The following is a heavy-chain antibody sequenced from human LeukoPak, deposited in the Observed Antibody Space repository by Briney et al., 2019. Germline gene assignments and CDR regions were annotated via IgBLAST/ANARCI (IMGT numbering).Heavy chain of an antibody. CDR3: ARGGPVPAAIRYFDY. Sequence: SETLSLTCAVYGGSFSGYYWSWIRQPPGKGLEWIGEINHGGSTNYNPSLKSRVTISVDTSKNQFSLKLSSVTAADTAVYYCARGGPVPAAIRYFDYWGQGTLVTVSS. V-gene: IGHV4-34*01. CDR2: INHGGST. J-gene: IGHJ4*02. CDR1: GGSFSGYY. D-gene: IGHD2-2*01.